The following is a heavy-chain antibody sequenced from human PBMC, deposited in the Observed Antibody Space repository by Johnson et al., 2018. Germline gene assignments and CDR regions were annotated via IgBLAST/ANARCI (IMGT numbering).Heavy chain of an antibody. V-gene: IGHV3-9*01. CDR2: ISWNSGSI. D-gene: IGHD4-17*01. Sequence: VQLVQSGGGVVQPGRSLRLSCAASGFTFDDYAMHWVRQAPGKGLEWVSGISWNSGSIGYADSVKGRVTISRANSKYTMYLQMHSLKAEDTAMYYCARAQRGDYVSEYFQHWGQGTLVTVSS. CDR1: GFTFDDYA. CDR3: ARAQRGDYVSEYFQH. J-gene: IGHJ1*01.